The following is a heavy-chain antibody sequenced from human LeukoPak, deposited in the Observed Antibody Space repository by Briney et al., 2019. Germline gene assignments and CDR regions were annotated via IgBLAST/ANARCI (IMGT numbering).Heavy chain of an antibody. Sequence: PSETLSLTCTVSGGSISSSRYYWGWIRQPPGKGLGWIGSINYSGSAFYNPPLKSRVTVSADTSKNEFSLKLTSVTAADTAVYYCAGQDRGAHQYYYMDFWGKGTTVIVSS. CDR3: AGQDRGAHQYYYMDF. CDR2: INYSGSA. D-gene: IGHD2-2*01. V-gene: IGHV4-39*01. J-gene: IGHJ6*03. CDR1: GGSISSSRYY.